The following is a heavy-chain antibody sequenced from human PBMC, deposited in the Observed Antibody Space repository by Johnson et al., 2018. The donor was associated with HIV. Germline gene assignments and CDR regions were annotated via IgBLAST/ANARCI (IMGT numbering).Heavy chain of an antibody. D-gene: IGHD3-3*02. CDR1: GFTFSSYA. Sequence: QVQLVESGGGVVQPGRSLRLSCAASGFTFSSYAMHWVRQAPGKGLEWVAVISYDGSDKYYADSVHGRFTISRDNAKNTLYLQMNSLRAEDTAMYFCARGGAFHAFDIWGHGTTVTVSS. CDR3: ARGGAFHAFDI. CDR2: ISYDGSDK. J-gene: IGHJ3*02. V-gene: IGHV3-30*04.